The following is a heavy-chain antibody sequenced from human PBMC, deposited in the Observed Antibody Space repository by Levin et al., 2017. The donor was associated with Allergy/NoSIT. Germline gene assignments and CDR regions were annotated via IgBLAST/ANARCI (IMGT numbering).Heavy chain of an antibody. CDR1: GYTFTGYY. J-gene: IGHJ3*02. Sequence: ASVKVSCKASGYTFTGYYMHWVRQAPGQGLEWMGWINPNSGGTNYAQKFQGRVTMTRDTSISTAYMELSRLRSDDTAVYYCARELSGPWARPFDIWGQGTMVTVSS. CDR2: INPNSGGT. D-gene: IGHD6-6*01. CDR3: ARELSGPWARPFDI. V-gene: IGHV1-2*02.